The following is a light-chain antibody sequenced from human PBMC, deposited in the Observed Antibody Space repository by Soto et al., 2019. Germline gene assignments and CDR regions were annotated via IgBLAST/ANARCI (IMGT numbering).Light chain of an antibody. V-gene: IGKV3-20*01. CDR3: HQYDKAPQT. Sequence: EIVLTQSPGTLSLSPGERATLSCRASQYMTRTYIAWYQQKPGQAPRLLIYAASNRATGIPDKFSGSGSGTDYSLTITRLEPEDYEVYYCHQYDKAPQTFGQGTKVDIK. CDR1: QYMTRTY. J-gene: IGKJ2*01. CDR2: AAS.